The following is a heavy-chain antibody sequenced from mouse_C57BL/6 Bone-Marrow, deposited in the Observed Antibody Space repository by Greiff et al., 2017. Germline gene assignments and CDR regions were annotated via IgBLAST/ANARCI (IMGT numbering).Heavy chain of an antibody. CDR1: GYAFTNYL. D-gene: IGHD1-1*01. CDR3: ARWYYGSSYGFAY. Sequence: VQLQQSGAELVRPGTSVKVSCKASGYAFTNYLIEWVKQRTGQGLEWIGVINPGSGGTNYNEKFKGKATLTADKSSSTAYMQLSSLTSEDSAVYFCARWYYGSSYGFAYWGQGTLVTVSA. V-gene: IGHV1-54*01. CDR2: INPGSGGT. J-gene: IGHJ3*01.